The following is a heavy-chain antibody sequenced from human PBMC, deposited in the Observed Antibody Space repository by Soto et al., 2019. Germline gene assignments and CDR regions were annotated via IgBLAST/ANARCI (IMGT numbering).Heavy chain of an antibody. CDR2: ISGSGGST. D-gene: IGHD3-9*01. CDR1: GFTFSSYA. V-gene: IGHV3-23*01. J-gene: IGHJ6*02. Sequence: GGSLRLSCAASGFTFSSYAMSWVRQAPGKGLESVSAISGSGGSTYYADSVKGRFTISRDNSENMLFLQMNDLKTEDSAVYFCARDPTLRYFASPSYYYGMDVWGRGTTVTVSS. CDR3: ARDPTLRYFASPSYYYGMDV.